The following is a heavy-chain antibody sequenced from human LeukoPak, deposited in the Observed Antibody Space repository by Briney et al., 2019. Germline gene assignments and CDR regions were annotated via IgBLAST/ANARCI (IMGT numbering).Heavy chain of an antibody. D-gene: IGHD4-17*01. CDR2: INPSGGST. V-gene: IGHV1-46*01. J-gene: IGHJ4*02. Sequence: VSVKVSCKVSGYTLTELSMHWVRQAPGQGLEWMGIINPSGGSTSYAQKFQGRVTMTRDTSTSTVYMELSSLRSEDTAVYYCARDLSGGDYVPSDYWGQGTLVTVSS. CDR1: GYTLTELS. CDR3: ARDLSGGDYVPSDY.